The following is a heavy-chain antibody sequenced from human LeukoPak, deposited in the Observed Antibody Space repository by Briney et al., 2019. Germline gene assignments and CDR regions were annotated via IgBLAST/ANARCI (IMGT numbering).Heavy chain of an antibody. Sequence: PGGSLRLSCAASGFTFSSYWMSWVRQAPGKGLEWVANIKQDGSEKYYVDSVKGRFTISRDNAKNSLYLQMNSLRAEDTAVYYCARNYYYDSSGYYYGAFDIWGQGTMVTVSS. CDR1: GFTFSSYW. V-gene: IGHV3-7*01. D-gene: IGHD3-22*01. CDR3: ARNYYYDSSGYYYGAFDI. J-gene: IGHJ3*02. CDR2: IKQDGSEK.